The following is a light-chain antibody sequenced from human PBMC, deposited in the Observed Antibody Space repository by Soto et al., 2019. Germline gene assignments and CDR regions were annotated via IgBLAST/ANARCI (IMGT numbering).Light chain of an antibody. J-gene: IGLJ2*01. V-gene: IGLV2-14*01. Sequence: QSVLTQPASVSGSPGQSITISCTGTSSDVGGYNYVSWYQQHPGKAPKLMIYDVSNRTSGVSNRFSGSKSGNTASLTISGLQAEDEADYYCSSYTSSSTQVVFGGGTKLTVL. CDR2: DVS. CDR3: SSYTSSSTQVV. CDR1: SSDVGGYNY.